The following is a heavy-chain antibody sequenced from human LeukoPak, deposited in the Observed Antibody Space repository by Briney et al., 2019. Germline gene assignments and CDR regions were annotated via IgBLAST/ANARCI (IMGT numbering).Heavy chain of an antibody. Sequence: PGGSLRLSCAASGFVFDSHAMHWVRQAPGKGLEWLAVISYDGINKYYADSVKGRFTISRDNSKNTLDLQMNSLRAEDTAVYYCARVMCSSGYYPLDYWGQGTLVTVSS. D-gene: IGHD3-22*01. CDR1: GFVFDSHA. J-gene: IGHJ4*02. V-gene: IGHV3-30-3*01. CDR2: ISYDGINK. CDR3: ARVMCSSGYYPLDY.